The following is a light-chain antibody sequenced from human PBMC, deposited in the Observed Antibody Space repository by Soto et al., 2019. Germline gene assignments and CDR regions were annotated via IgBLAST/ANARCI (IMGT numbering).Light chain of an antibody. Sequence: QSALTQPASVSGSPGQSITISCTGTSSDVGGYKYVSWYQHHPGKAPKLMIYEVSNRPSGVSNRFSGSKSGNTASLTISGLQPEDEADYYCSSYTSTTLVVFGGGTKLTVL. V-gene: IGLV2-14*01. CDR3: SSYTSTTLVV. J-gene: IGLJ2*01. CDR2: EVS. CDR1: SSDVGGYKY.